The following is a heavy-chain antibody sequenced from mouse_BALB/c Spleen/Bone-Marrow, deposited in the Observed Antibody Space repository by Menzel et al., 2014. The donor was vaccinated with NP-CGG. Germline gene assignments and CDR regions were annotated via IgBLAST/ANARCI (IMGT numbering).Heavy chain of an antibody. Sequence: DLVKPGASVKLSCKASGFTFTSYWINWIKQRPGQGLEWIGRSAPGSGNTYYNEMFKGKATLTVDTSSSTAYIQPSSLSSKDSAVYFCAISRSTVITTCYFDVWGAGTTVTVSS. CDR3: AISRSTVITTCYFDV. D-gene: IGHD2-4*01. V-gene: IGHV1S41*01. J-gene: IGHJ1*01. CDR2: SAPGSGNT. CDR1: GFTFTSYW.